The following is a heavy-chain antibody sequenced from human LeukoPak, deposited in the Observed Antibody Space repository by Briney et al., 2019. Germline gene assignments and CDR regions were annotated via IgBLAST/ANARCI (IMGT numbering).Heavy chain of an antibody. CDR3: AGYGIAAADY. Sequence: SETLSFTCTVSGGSISSNNYHGGWIRQPPGKGLEWIGTIHYSGSTYYNPSLKSRLTISVDTSKNQFSLRLSSVTAAGTAVYFCAGYGIAAADYWGQGTLVTVSS. CDR2: IHYSGST. J-gene: IGHJ4*02. V-gene: IGHV4-39*07. D-gene: IGHD6-13*01. CDR1: GGSISSNNYH.